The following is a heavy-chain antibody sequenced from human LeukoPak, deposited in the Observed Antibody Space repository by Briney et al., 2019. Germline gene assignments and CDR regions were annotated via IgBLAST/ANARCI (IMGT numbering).Heavy chain of an antibody. Sequence: SETLSLTCTVSGGSVSSYYWSWIRQPAGKGLEWIGRIYTSGSTNYNPSLKSRVTMSVDTSKNQFSLKLSSVTAADTAVYYCVRGRYSSGWFKDKNWFDPWGQGTLVTVSS. CDR1: GGSVSSYY. V-gene: IGHV4-4*07. CDR3: VRGRYSSGWFKDKNWFDP. J-gene: IGHJ5*02. D-gene: IGHD6-19*01. CDR2: IYTSGST.